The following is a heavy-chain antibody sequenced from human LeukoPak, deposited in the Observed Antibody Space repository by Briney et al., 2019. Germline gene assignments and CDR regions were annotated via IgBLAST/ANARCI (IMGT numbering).Heavy chain of an antibody. Sequence: GGSLRLSCAASGFTFSSYAMHWVRQAPGKGLEWVAVISYDGSNKYYADSVKGRFTISRDNSKNTLYLQMNSLRAEDTAVYYCVRDSGTEYSSSYYFDYWGQGTLVTVSS. CDR2: ISYDGSNK. CDR1: GFTFSSYA. CDR3: VRDSGTEYSSSYYFDY. V-gene: IGHV3-30-3*01. J-gene: IGHJ4*02. D-gene: IGHD6-6*01.